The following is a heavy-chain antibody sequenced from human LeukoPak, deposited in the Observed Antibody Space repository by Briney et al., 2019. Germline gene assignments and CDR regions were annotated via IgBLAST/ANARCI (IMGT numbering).Heavy chain of an antibody. V-gene: IGHV4-30-2*01. CDR1: GGSISSGGYS. Sequence: PSQTLSLTCAVSGGSISSGGYSWSWIRQPPGKGLEWIGYIYHSGSTYYNPSLKSRVTISVDRSKNQFSLKLSSVTAADTAVYYCARAVGYCSGGSCSPFSGELDYWGQGTLVTVSS. CDR2: IYHSGST. D-gene: IGHD2-15*01. CDR3: ARAVGYCSGGSCSPFSGELDY. J-gene: IGHJ4*02.